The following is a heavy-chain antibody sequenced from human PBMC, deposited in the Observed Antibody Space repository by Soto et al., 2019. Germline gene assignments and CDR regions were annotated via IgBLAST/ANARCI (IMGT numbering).Heavy chain of an antibody. CDR2: INPSGGST. CDR1: GYTFTSYY. CDR3: ARVGGFGELSPRLAFDI. D-gene: IGHD3-10*01. V-gene: IGHV1-46*03. Sequence: QVQLVQSGAEVKKPGASVKVSCKASGYTFTSYYMHWVRQAPGQGLEWMGIINPSGGSTSYAQKFQGRVTMTRDTSTSTVYMELSSLRSEDTAVYYCARVGGFGELSPRLAFDIWGQGTMVTVSS. J-gene: IGHJ3*02.